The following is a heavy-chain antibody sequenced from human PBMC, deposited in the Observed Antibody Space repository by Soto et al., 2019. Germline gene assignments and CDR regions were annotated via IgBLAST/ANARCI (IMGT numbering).Heavy chain of an antibody. CDR2: ISYSGIT. J-gene: IGHJ4*02. V-gene: IGHV4-39*01. CDR1: GGSISTTSYF. CDR3: ARRSRVPAAVFDS. Sequence: SSETLSLTCTVSGGSISTTSYFWGWIRQPPGKGLEWVGSISYSGITYYNPSLKIRVTLSIDTSKNQFSLNLSSVTAADTAVYHWARRSRVPAAVFDSWGQGTLVTVSS. D-gene: IGHD2-2*01.